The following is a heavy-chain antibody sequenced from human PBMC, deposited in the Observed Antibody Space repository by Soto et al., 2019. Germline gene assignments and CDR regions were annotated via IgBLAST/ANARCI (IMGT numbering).Heavy chain of an antibody. Sequence: SETLSLTCAVYGGSFSGYYWSWIRQPPGKGLEWIGEINHSGSTNYNPSLKSRVTISVDTSKNQFSLKLSSVTAADTAVYYCARGLGGRRGPPALPVPVLDYWGQGTLVTVSS. CDR2: INHSGST. CDR1: GGSFSGYY. D-gene: IGHD3-10*01. V-gene: IGHV4-34*01. CDR3: ARGLGGRRGPPALPVPVLDY. J-gene: IGHJ4*02.